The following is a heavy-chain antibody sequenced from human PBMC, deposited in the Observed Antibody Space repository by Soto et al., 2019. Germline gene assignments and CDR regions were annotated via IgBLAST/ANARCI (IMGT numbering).Heavy chain of an antibody. J-gene: IGHJ4*02. Sequence: EVQLVESGGGLVQPGGSLRLSCAASGFTFSSYWMSWVRQAPGKGLEWVANIKQDGSEKYYVDSVKGRFTISRDNAKNPLYLQMTSLRAEDTALYYCARARSDYSDSSGSPLRYWGQGTLVTVSS. D-gene: IGHD3-22*01. CDR3: ARARSDYSDSSGSPLRY. CDR1: GFTFSSYW. V-gene: IGHV3-7*04. CDR2: IKQDGSEK.